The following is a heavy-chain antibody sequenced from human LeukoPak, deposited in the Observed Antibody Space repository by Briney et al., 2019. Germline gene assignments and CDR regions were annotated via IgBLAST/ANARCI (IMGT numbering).Heavy chain of an antibody. J-gene: IGHJ4*02. CDR2: ISTSSSYI. CDR3: ARVYQGVSLFDGIDY. D-gene: IGHD3-10*01. Sequence: GGSLRLSCAASGFTFSSYSMNWVRQAPGKGLEWVSSISTSSSYINYADSVKGRFTISRDNAKKSLYLQMNSLRAEDTAVYYCARVYQGVSLFDGIDYWGQGALVTVSS. V-gene: IGHV3-21*01. CDR1: GFTFSSYS.